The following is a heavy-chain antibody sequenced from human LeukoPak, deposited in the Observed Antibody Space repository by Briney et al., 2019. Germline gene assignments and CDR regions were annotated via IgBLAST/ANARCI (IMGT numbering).Heavy chain of an antibody. Sequence: ASVKVSCKASGYTFSSYAISWVRQAPGQGLEWMGGIIPIFGTANYAQKFQGRVTITADESTSTAYMELSSLRSEDTAVYYCARESGGSSSSRTYYYGMDVWGQGTTVTVSS. D-gene: IGHD6-13*01. J-gene: IGHJ6*02. CDR1: GYTFSSYA. CDR3: ARESGGSSSSRTYYYGMDV. CDR2: IIPIFGTA. V-gene: IGHV1-69*13.